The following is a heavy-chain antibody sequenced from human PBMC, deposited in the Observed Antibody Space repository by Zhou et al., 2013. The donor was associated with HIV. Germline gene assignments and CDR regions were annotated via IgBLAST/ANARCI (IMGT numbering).Heavy chain of an antibody. CDR1: GYTFSNYD. CDR3: ARARQWGGASP. CDR2: MNPKSGNT. Sequence: QVQLVQSGAEVKKPGASVKVSCKASGYTFSNYDINWVRQATGQRLEWMGWMNPKSGNTGFAQKFQGRVILTRNTSINTAHMELTSLTFDDTAVYYCARARQWGGASPWGQGTLVTVSS. J-gene: IGHJ5*02. D-gene: IGHD2-21*01. V-gene: IGHV1-8*02.